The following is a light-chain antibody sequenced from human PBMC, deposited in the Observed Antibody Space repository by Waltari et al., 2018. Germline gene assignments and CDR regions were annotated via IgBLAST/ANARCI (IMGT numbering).Light chain of an antibody. CDR3: CSYAGTLTPVV. CDR2: EVT. CDR1: SSDVGTYNL. V-gene: IGLV2-23*02. Sequence: QSALTQPASVSGSPGQSITISCTGASSDVGTYNLVSWYQQHPGKAPKLMIYEVTKRPSGVSNRFSGSKSGNSASRTISGLQAEDEADYYCCSYAGTLTPVVFGGGTKLTVL. J-gene: IGLJ2*01.